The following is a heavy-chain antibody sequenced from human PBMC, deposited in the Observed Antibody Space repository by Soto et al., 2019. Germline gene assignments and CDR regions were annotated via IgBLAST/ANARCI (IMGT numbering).Heavy chain of an antibody. D-gene: IGHD3-3*01. CDR1: RASITDAKW. V-gene: IGHV4-4*02. CDR2: IYHTGST. CDR3: ATYDFWSGLFDY. J-gene: IGHJ4*02. Sequence: QVQLLESGPGLVKPSGTLSLTCAVSRASITDAKWWSWARQAPGKGLEWIGEIYHTGSTSYNPSLTSRVTISVDKSNNQFLLKLRPVTAADTAVYYCATYDFWSGLFDYWGQGILVTVSP.